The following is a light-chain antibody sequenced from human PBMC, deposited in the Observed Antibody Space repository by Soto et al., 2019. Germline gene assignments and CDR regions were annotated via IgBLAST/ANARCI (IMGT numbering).Light chain of an antibody. CDR2: FAS. V-gene: IGKV1-39*01. CDR1: ETIDTY. CDR3: QQDYNFPRT. J-gene: IGKJ1*01. Sequence: DIQMTQSPSSLSASVGDRVTITCRASETIDTYLNWYQQKPGKAPRLLIYFASSLQSGFPVRFSGSGSGTEFTLTNSILQREDFSTYFCQQDYNFPRTFVLGTKVEIK.